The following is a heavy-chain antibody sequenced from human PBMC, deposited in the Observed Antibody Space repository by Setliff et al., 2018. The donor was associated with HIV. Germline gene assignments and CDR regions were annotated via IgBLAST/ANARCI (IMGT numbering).Heavy chain of an antibody. CDR2: IRFNGNDK. J-gene: IGHJ4*02. V-gene: IGHV3-30*02. CDR3: VTRYCGESICPEFDY. D-gene: IGHD2-21*01. CDR1: GFIFKTYD. Sequence: PGGSLRLSCATSGFIFKTYDIHWVRQAPGKGLEWVTFIRFNGNDKYYAESVKGRFTISRDNSKNTLDLQINSLRPEDTAVYYCVTRYCGESICPEFDYWGQGTLVTVSS.